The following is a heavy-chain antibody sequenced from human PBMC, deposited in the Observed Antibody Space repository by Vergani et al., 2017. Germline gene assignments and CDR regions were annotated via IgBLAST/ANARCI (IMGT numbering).Heavy chain of an antibody. CDR1: GFTFSSYS. D-gene: IGHD2-2*01. Sequence: EVQLVESGGGLVQPGGSLRLSCAASGFTFSSYSMNWVRQAPGKGLEWVSYISSSSSTIYYADSVKGRFTIARDNSKNTLYLQMNSLRAEDTAVYYCAKRGCSSTSCLAYYFDYWGQGTLVTVSS. J-gene: IGHJ4*02. V-gene: IGHV3-48*01. CDR3: AKRGCSSTSCLAYYFDY. CDR2: ISSSSSTI.